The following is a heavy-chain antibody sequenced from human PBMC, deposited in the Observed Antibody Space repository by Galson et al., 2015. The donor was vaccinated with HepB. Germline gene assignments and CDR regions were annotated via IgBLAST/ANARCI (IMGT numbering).Heavy chain of an antibody. CDR2: INAGYGNT. CDR1: GYTFTSYA. CDR3: ARVPVLQYFDWFQGGAFDI. J-gene: IGHJ3*02. D-gene: IGHD3-9*01. V-gene: IGHV1-3*01. Sequence: SVKVSCKASGYTFTSYAMHWVRQAPGQRLEWMGWINAGYGNTKYSQKFQGRVTITRDTSASTAYMELSSLRSEDTAVYYCARVPVLQYFDWFQGGAFDIWGQGTMVTVSS.